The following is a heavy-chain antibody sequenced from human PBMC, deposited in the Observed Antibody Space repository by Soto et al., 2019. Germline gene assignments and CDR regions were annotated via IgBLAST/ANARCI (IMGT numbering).Heavy chain of an antibody. CDR1: GGSFSGYY. V-gene: IGHV4-34*01. D-gene: IGHD3-10*01. CDR2: INHREST. Sequence: SETLSLTWGVYGGSFSGYYGSWISQPTGKGLEWIGEINHRESTNYNPSLKSRVTMSLDTSKTHFSLKLTSVTAADTAVYYCARLGNGSGANTYGSRFIDDYWGQRTLVIVSS. CDR3: ARLGNGSGANTYGSRFIDDY. J-gene: IGHJ4*02.